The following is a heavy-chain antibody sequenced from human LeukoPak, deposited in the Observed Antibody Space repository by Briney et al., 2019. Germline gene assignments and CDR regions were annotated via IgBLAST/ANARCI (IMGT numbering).Heavy chain of an antibody. V-gene: IGHV4-34*01. CDR2: FNLGEST. Sequence: SETLSLTCAVYGGSFSGYYWSWIRQPPGKGLGWIGKFNLGESTNYNPSLKSRVTISVDTSKNRFSLKLSSVTAADTAVYYCARALPRGYCSSTSCYRAPFDPWGQGTLVTVSS. CDR1: GGSFSGYY. CDR3: ARALPRGYCSSTSCYRAPFDP. D-gene: IGHD2-2*01. J-gene: IGHJ5*02.